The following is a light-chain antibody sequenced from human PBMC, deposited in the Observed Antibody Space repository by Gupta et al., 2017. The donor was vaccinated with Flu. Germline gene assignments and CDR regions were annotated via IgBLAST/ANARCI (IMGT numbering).Light chain of an antibody. V-gene: IGLV2-23*01. J-gene: IGLJ1*01. Sequence: QSALTQPASMSGSPGPSITIPCTGTSSDVGSYNLVSWYQQHPVKAPKLMSYEGSKRPSGVSNRFSGSKSGHTASLTISGLQAEDEADYYCCSYAGSSTFYVFGTGTKVSVL. CDR3: CSYAGSSTFYV. CDR2: EGS. CDR1: SSDVGSYNL.